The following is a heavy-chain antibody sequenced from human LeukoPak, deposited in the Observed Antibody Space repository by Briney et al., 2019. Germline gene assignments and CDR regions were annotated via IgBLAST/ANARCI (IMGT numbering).Heavy chain of an antibody. CDR1: AYSLTSYL. Sequence: GQSLKISCKVSAYSLTSYLIGWLRQMPGKGLEWMGIIYPGDSDTRYSPSFQGQVTISADKSISTAYLQWSSLKASDTAMYYCARHGPNYYYDSSGDYWGQGTLVTVSS. J-gene: IGHJ4*02. CDR3: ARHGPNYYYDSSGDY. CDR2: IYPGDSDT. D-gene: IGHD3-22*01. V-gene: IGHV5-51*01.